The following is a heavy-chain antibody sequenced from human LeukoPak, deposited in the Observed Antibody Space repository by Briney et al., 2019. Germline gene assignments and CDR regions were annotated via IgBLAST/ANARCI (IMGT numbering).Heavy chain of an antibody. CDR1: GGSISSYY. Sequence: SETLSLTCTVSGGSISSYYWSWIRQPPGKGLEWIGYIYTSGSTNYNPSLKSRVTISVDTSKNQFSLKLSSVTAAGTAVYYCARLLTLDHYYYYMDVWGKGTTVTVSS. V-gene: IGHV4-4*09. D-gene: IGHD3/OR15-3a*01. J-gene: IGHJ6*03. CDR3: ARLLTLDHYYYYMDV. CDR2: IYTSGST.